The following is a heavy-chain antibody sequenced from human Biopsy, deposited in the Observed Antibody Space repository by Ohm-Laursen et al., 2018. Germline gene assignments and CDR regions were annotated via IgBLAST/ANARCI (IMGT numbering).Heavy chain of an antibody. D-gene: IGHD1-26*01. CDR3: ARDEGLLRAFDI. CDR2: IYSNGNT. J-gene: IGHJ3*02. Sequence: DTLSLTCTVSGGSISGHFWSWVRQPAGKGLEWIGRIYSNGNTNYNPSLKSRVSMSVDTSKNHFSLNLTSVTAADTAMYYCARDEGLLRAFDIWGQGTLGTVSS. CDR1: GGSISGHF. V-gene: IGHV4-4*07.